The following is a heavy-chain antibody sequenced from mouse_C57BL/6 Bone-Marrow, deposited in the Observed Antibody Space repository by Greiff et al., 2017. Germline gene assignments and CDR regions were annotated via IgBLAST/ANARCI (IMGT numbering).Heavy chain of an antibody. CDR3: ARFDYYGSSYVLYAMDY. D-gene: IGHD1-1*01. J-gene: IGHJ4*01. Sequence: QVQLQQSGPELVKPGASVKLSCKASGYTFTSYDINWVKQRPGQGLEWIGWIYPRAGSTKYNEKFKGKATLTVDTSSSTAYMELHSLTSEDSAVYFWARFDYYGSSYVLYAMDYWGQGTSVTVSS. CDR2: IYPRAGST. CDR1: GYTFTSYD. V-gene: IGHV1-85*01.